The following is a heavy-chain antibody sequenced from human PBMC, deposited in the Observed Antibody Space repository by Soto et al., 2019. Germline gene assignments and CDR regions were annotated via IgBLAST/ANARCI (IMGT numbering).Heavy chain of an antibody. J-gene: IGHJ4*02. CDR1: GGTFSSYT. D-gene: IGHD2-15*01. CDR3: ARGPSKIYSAGWSMGDDY. CDR2: IIPILGIA. Sequence: ASVKVSCKASGGTFSSYTISWVRQAPGQGLEWMGRIIPILGIANYAQKFQGRVTITADKSTSTAYMELSSLRSEDTAVYYCARGPSKIYSAGWSMGDDYWGQGTLVTVSS. V-gene: IGHV1-69*02.